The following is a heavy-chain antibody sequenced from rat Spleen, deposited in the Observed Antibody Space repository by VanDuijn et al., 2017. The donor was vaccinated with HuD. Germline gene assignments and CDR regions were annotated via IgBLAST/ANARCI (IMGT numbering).Heavy chain of an antibody. CDR2: ISTSGGTT. CDR3: ARTEAKS. J-gene: IGHJ2*01. V-gene: IGHV5S13*01. Sequence: EVQLVESGGGLVQPGRSLKLSCGASGFTFNNYDMAWVRQAPSKGLEWVASISTSGGTTYYRDSVTGRFTVSRENAKNTLYLQMDSLRSEDTAMYYCARTEAKSWGQGVMVTVSS. CDR1: GFTFNNYD.